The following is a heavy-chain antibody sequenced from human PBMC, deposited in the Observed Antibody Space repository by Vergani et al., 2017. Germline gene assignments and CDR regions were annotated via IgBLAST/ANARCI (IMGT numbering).Heavy chain of an antibody. Sequence: EVQLEESGGGLVLPGRSLRLSCVASGFTSAGYAMHWVRHAPGKGLEWVSGISWNSNSIGYADSVKGRFTISRDNAKNSLYLQMNSLRAEDTALYYCAKDLGTSSGGGWFDPWGQGTLVTVSS. CDR2: ISWNSNSI. J-gene: IGHJ5*02. D-gene: IGHD6-6*01. V-gene: IGHV3-9*02. CDR1: GFTSAGYA. CDR3: AKDLGTSSGGGWFDP.